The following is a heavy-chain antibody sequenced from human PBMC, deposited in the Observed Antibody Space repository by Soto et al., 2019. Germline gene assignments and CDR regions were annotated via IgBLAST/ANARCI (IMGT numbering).Heavy chain of an antibody. V-gene: IGHV3-33*01. CDR2: IWYDGNNK. J-gene: IGHJ6*03. CDR3: ARDRWNDVDFYYYYYMDF. CDR1: GFTFSIYA. Sequence: QVQLVESGGGVVQPGRSLRLSCAASGFTFSIYAMHWVRQAPGKGLEWVAVIWYDGNNKYYVDSVKGRFTFSRDNSKNTLYLQMNSLRAEDTAVYYCARDRWNDVDFYYYYYMDFWGKGTTVTVSS. D-gene: IGHD1-1*01.